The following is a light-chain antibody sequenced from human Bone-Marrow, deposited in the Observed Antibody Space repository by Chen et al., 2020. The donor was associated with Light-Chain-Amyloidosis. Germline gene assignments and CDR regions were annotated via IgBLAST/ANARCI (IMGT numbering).Light chain of an antibody. CDR1: DLPTKY. V-gene: IGLV3-25*03. CDR3: QSADSSGTYEGI. Sequence: SYELTQPPSVSVSPGQTARITCSGDDLPTKYAYWYQQKPGQAPVLVIHRDTERPSGISERFSGSSSGAGATLTLSGVQAEYEADYHCQSADSSGTYEGIFGGGTKLTGL. CDR2: RDT. J-gene: IGLJ2*01.